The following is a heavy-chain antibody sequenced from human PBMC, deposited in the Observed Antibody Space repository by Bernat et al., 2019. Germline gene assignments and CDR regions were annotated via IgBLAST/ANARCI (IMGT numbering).Heavy chain of an antibody. CDR1: GGSISSGGYY. D-gene: IGHD3-10*01. Sequence: QVQLQESGPGLVKPSQTLSLTCTVSGGSISSGGYYWSWIRQHPGKGLEWIGYIYYSGSTYYNPSLKSRVTISVDTSKNQFSLKLSSVTAADTAVYYCARDTRVAGSGSYYQTYYSGMDVWGQGTTVTVSS. J-gene: IGHJ6*02. CDR3: ARDTRVAGSGSYYQTYYSGMDV. V-gene: IGHV4-31*03. CDR2: IYYSGST.